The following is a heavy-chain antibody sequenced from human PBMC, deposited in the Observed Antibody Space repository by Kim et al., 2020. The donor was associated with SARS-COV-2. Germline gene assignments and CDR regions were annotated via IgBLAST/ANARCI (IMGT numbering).Heavy chain of an antibody. V-gene: IGHV1-2*06. D-gene: IGHD3-22*01. CDR3: ARGRSGYHYYYYGMDV. Sequence: ASVKVSCKASGYTFTGYYMHWVRQAPGQGLEWMGRINPNSGGTNYAQKLQGRVTMTRDTSISTAYMELSRLRSDDTAVYYCARGRSGYHYYYYGMDVWGQGTTVTVSS. CDR2: INPNSGGT. J-gene: IGHJ6*02. CDR1: GYTFTGYY.